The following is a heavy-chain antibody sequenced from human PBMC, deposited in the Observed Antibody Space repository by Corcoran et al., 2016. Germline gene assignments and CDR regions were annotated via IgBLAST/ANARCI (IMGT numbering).Heavy chain of an antibody. V-gene: IGHV1-46*01. D-gene: IGHD3-22*01. CDR2: INPSGGST. J-gene: IGHJ4*02. Sequence: QVQLVQSGAEVKKPGASVKVSCKASGYTFTSYYMHWVRQAPGQGLEWMGIINPSGGSTSYAQKFQGRVTMTRDTSTSTVYMELSSLRSEDTAVYYGAGGGRGSNYYDSSGYWGYWGQGTLVTVSS. CDR1: GYTFTSYY. CDR3: AGGGRGSNYYDSSGYWGY.